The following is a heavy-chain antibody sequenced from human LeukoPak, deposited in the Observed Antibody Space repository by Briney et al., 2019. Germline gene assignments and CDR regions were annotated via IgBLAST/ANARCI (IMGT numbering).Heavy chain of an antibody. CDR2: MNPISGNT. J-gene: IGHJ5*02. CDR3: ARDIAAAGNLRGGYNWFDP. CDR1: GYTFSNND. Sequence: ASVKVSCKASGYTFSNNDINWVRQATGQGLEWMGWMNPISGNTGFAQKFQGRVTISRSTSISTAYMELSSLRSDDTAVYYCARDIAAAGNLRGGYNWFDPWGQGTLVTVSS. D-gene: IGHD6-13*01. V-gene: IGHV1-8*03.